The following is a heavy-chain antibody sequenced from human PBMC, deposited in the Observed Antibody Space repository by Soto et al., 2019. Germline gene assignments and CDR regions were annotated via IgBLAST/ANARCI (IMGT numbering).Heavy chain of an antibody. Sequence: EVQLVESGGGLVKPGGSLRLSCAASGFTFSSYSMNWVRQAPGKGLEWVSSISSSSSYIYYADSVKGRFTIYRDNAKNSGCLQMIGLSAEDAGVYSSAATAGGEFTYWGRGPLVTVSS. CDR1: GFTFSSYS. J-gene: IGHJ4*02. CDR3: AATAGGEFTY. CDR2: ISSSSSYI. V-gene: IGHV3-21*01. D-gene: IGHD3-10*01.